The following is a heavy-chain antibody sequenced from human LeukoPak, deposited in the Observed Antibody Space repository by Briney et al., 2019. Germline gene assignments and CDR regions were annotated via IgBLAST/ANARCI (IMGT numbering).Heavy chain of an antibody. V-gene: IGHV3-48*04. D-gene: IGHD4-11*01. CDR2: ISSTSSVI. CDR3: ARDRLRLGGMDV. Sequence: PGGSLRLSCAASGSTFSSHTMNWVRQAPGKGLEWVSYISSTSSVIYYADSVKGRFTISRDNAKNSLYLQMNSLRAEDTAVYYCARDRLRLGGMDVWGQGTTVTVSS. CDR1: GSTFSSHT. J-gene: IGHJ6*02.